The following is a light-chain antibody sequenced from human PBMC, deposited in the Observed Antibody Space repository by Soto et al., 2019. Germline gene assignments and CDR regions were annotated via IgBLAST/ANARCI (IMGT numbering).Light chain of an antibody. Sequence: EIVLTQSPGTLSLSPGEGATLSCRASQSVSSSYLAWYQQKPGQAPRLLIYGASSRATNIPDRFSGSGSGTDFTLTISRLDPEDWAVKYSQQYGSSPYTFGQGTKLEIK. CDR1: QSVSSSY. J-gene: IGKJ2*01. V-gene: IGKV3-20*01. CDR2: GAS. CDR3: QQYGSSPYT.